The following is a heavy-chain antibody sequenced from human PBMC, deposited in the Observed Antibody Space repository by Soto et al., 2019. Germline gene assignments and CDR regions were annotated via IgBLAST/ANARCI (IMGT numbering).Heavy chain of an antibody. D-gene: IGHD2-15*01. V-gene: IGHV1-69*01. J-gene: IGHJ6*02. CDR3: AREGCSGGSCYPSYYYGMDV. Sequence: QVQLVQSGAEVKKPGSSVKVSCKASGGTFSSYAISWVRQAPGQGLEWMGGIIPIFGTANYAQKFQGRVTITADESTSTAYMELSSLRSEDTAVYYCAREGCSGGSCYPSYYYGMDVWGQGTTVNVSS. CDR1: GGTFSSYA. CDR2: IIPIFGTA.